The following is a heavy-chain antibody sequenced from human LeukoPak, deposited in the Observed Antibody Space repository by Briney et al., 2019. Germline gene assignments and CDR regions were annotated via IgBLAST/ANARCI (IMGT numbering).Heavy chain of an antibody. CDR2: ISPSSTRI. CDR1: GFTFSSYD. Sequence: GGSLRLSCAASGFTFSSYDMNWVRQAPGKGLEWVSYISPSSTRIDYAASVRGRFTISRDNAKRSLYLQMSSLRAEDTAVYYCARWKYQRLYYYYYMDVWGKGTTVTVSS. CDR3: ARWKYQRLYYYYYMDV. J-gene: IGHJ6*03. D-gene: IGHD2-2*01. V-gene: IGHV3-48*04.